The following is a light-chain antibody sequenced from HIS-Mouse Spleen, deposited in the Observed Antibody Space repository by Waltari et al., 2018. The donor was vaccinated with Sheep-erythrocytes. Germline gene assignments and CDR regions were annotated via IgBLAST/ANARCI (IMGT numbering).Light chain of an antibody. Sequence: QSALTQPRSVSGSPGQSVTISCTGTSCDVGGYHYVPWYPQHPGKATKLMIYDVSKRPSGVPDRFSGSKSGNTASLTISGLQAEDEADYYCCSYAGSYTVVFGGGTKLTVL. CDR3: CSYAGSYTVV. V-gene: IGLV2-11*01. CDR1: SCDVGGYHY. J-gene: IGLJ2*01. CDR2: DVS.